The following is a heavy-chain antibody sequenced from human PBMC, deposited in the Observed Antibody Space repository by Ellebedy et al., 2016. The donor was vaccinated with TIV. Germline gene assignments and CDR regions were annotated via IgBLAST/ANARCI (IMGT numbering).Heavy chain of an antibody. D-gene: IGHD1-26*01. CDR1: GFTFSDYY. V-gene: IGHV3-11*06. CDR3: ARGPPRGAGSEMSD. J-gene: IGHJ4*02. CDR2: ISSSSSYT. Sequence: GGSLRLSCAASGFTFSDYYMSWIRQAPGKGLEWVSYISSSSSYTNYADSVKGRFTISRDNAKNSLYLQMNSLRAEDTAVYYCARGPPRGAGSEMSDWGQGTLVTVSS.